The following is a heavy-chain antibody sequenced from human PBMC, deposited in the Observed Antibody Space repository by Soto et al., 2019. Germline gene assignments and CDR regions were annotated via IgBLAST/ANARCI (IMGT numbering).Heavy chain of an antibody. J-gene: IGHJ3*02. CDR1: GYSISSCYY. CDR3: ATLGGDYAPYRPFDI. D-gene: IGHD4-17*01. V-gene: IGHV4-38-2*01. CDR2: IYHTGST. Sequence: SETLSLTCAVSGYSISSCYYWGWIRQPPGKGLECIWSIYHTGSTYYNPSLRSRVTISVDTSKNQFSLKLSSVTAADTAMYYCATLGGDYAPYRPFDIWGQATMVTVSS.